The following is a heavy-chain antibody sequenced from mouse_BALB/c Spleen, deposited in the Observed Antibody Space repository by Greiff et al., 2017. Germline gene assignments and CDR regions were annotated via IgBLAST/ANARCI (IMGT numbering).Heavy chain of an antibody. D-gene: IGHD1-1*01. CDR3: ARRGYGSSYLYAMDY. CDR2: ILPGSGST. J-gene: IGHJ4*01. Sequence: VQLQQSGAELMKPGASVKISCKATGYTFSSYWIEWVKQRPGHGLEWIGEILPGSGSTNYNEKFKGKATFTADTSSNTAYMQLSSLTSEDSAVYYCARRGYGSSYLYAMDYWGQGTSVTVSS. CDR1: GYTFSSYW. V-gene: IGHV1-9*01.